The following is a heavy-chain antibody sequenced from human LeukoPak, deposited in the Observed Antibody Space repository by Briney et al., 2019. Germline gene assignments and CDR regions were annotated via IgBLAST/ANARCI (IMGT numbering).Heavy chain of an antibody. CDR1: GGSFSGYY. J-gene: IGHJ6*02. V-gene: IGHV4-34*01. D-gene: IGHD3-3*01. Sequence: SETLSLTCAVYGGSFSGYYWSWIRQPPGKGLEWIGEINHSGSTNYNPSLKSRVTISVDTSKNQFSLKLSSVTAVDTAVYYCARSPPLEWLLFDYYYYGMDVWGQGTTVTVSS. CDR3: ARSPPLEWLLFDYYYYGMDV. CDR2: INHSGST.